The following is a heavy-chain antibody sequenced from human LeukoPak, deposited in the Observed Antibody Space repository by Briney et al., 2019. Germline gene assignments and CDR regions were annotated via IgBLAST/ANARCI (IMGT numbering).Heavy chain of an antibody. Sequence: SVKVSCKASGGTFSSYAISWVRQAPGQGLEWMGGIIPIFGTANYAQRFQGRVTITADKSTSTAYMELSSLGSEDTAVYYCARGRGVISVFDPWGQGTLVTVSS. CDR2: IIPIFGTA. CDR1: GGTFSSYA. D-gene: IGHD3-10*01. V-gene: IGHV1-69*06. J-gene: IGHJ5*02. CDR3: ARGRGVISVFDP.